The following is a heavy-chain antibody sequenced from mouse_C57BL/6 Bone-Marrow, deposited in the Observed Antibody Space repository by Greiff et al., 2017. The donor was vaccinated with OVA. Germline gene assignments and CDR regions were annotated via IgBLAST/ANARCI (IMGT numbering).Heavy chain of an antibody. Sequence: QVQLQQSGAELVKPGASVKISCKASGYTFTDYYINWVKKRPGQGLEWIGKIGPGSGSTYYNEKFKGKATLTADKSSSTAYMQLSSLTSADSAVYFCARSGAAQARGPWFDYWGQGTLVTVSA. D-gene: IGHD3-2*02. CDR2: IGPGSGST. CDR1: GYTFTDYY. J-gene: IGHJ3*01. V-gene: IGHV1-77*01. CDR3: ARSGAAQARGPWFDY.